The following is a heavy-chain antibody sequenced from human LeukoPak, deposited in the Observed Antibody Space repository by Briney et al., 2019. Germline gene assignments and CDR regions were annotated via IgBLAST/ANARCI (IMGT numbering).Heavy chain of an antibody. Sequence: PGGSLRLSCAASGFTFSSYWMSWVRQAPGKGLEWVANIKQDGSEKYYVDSVKGRFTISRDNAKNSLYLQMNSLRAEDTAVYYCARFIVATRDAFDIWGQGTMVTVSS. J-gene: IGHJ3*02. D-gene: IGHD5-12*01. CDR1: GFTFSSYW. CDR3: ARFIVATRDAFDI. CDR2: IKQDGSEK. V-gene: IGHV3-7*01.